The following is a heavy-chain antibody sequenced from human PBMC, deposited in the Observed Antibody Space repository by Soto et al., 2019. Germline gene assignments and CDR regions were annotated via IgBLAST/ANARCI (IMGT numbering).Heavy chain of an antibody. CDR2: IIPIFGTA. CDR3: EIIGYSSGWYWGLDP. J-gene: IGHJ5*02. V-gene: IGHV1-69*13. CDR1: GGTFSSYA. D-gene: IGHD6-19*01. Sequence: SVKVSCKASGGTFSSYAISWVRQAPGQGLEWMGGIIPIFGTANYAQKFQGRVTITADESTSTAYMELSSLRSEDTAVYYCEIIGYSSGWYWGLDPWGQGTLVTVSS.